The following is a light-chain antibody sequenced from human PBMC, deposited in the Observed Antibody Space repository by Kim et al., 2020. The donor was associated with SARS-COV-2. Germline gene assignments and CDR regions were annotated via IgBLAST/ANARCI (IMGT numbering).Light chain of an antibody. CDR1: SIDVGGYNY. Sequence: GQSFTISCTGTSIDVGGYNYVSWYQQHPGKAPKLMIYDVSNRPSGVSNRFSGSKSGNTASLTISGLQAEDEADYYCSSYTSSSTRVFGGGTQLTVL. J-gene: IGLJ3*02. V-gene: IGLV2-14*03. CDR3: SSYTSSSTRV. CDR2: DVS.